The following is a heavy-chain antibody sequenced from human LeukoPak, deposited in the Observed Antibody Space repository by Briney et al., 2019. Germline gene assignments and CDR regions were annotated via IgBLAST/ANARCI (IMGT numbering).Heavy chain of an antibody. CDR3: AELGITMIGGV. Sequence: PGGSLRLSCAASGFTFSSYWMSWVRQAPGKGLEWVSYISSSDSTIYYADSVKGRFTISRDNAKNSLYLQMNSLRAEDTAVYYCAELGITMIGGVWGKGTTVTISS. V-gene: IGHV3-48*04. J-gene: IGHJ6*04. CDR1: GFTFSSYW. CDR2: ISSSDSTI. D-gene: IGHD3-10*02.